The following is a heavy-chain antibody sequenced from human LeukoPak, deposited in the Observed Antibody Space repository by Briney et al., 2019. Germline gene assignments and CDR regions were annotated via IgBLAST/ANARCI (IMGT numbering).Heavy chain of an antibody. D-gene: IGHD5-12*01. V-gene: IGHV3-30*18. CDR3: AKDRVGYDLPAGY. CDR1: GFAFRSYG. CDR2: ISYDGSNK. Sequence: GGSLRLSCAASGFAFRSYGMHWVRQAPGKGLKWVAVISYDGSNKYYADSVKGRFTISRDNSKNTLYLQMNSLRAEDTAVYYCAKDRVGYDLPAGYWGQGTLVTVSS. J-gene: IGHJ4*02.